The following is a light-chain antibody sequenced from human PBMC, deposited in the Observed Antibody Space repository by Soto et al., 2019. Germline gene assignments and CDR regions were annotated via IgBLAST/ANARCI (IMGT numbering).Light chain of an antibody. CDR3: QQYNSYSPF. CDR1: QSISSR. V-gene: IGKV1-5*01. CDR2: DAS. J-gene: IGKJ2*01. Sequence: DIQMTQSPSTLSASVGDRVTITCRASQSISSRLAWYQQKPGKAPKLLIYDASSLESGVPSRFSGSGSGTEFTLTISSLQPDDFATYYCQQYNSYSPFFGQGTKLEIK.